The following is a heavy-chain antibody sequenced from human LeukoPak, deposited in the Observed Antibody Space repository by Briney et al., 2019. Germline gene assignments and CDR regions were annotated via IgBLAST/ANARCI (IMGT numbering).Heavy chain of an antibody. V-gene: IGHV3-48*01. D-gene: IGHD3-3*01. CDR3: ARALTYYDFWSGYDY. Sequence: PGGSLRLSCAAPGFTFSSYSMNWVRQAPGKGLEWVSYISSSSSTIYYADSVKGRFTISRDNAKNSLYLQMNSLRAEDTAVYYCARALTYYDFWSGYDYWGQGTLVTVSS. CDR1: GFTFSSYS. CDR2: ISSSSSTI. J-gene: IGHJ4*02.